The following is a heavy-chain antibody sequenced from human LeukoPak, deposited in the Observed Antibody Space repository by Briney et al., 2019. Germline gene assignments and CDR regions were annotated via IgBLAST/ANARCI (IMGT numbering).Heavy chain of an antibody. CDR1: KFTFSSYA. V-gene: IGHV3-23*01. CDR2: ISGSGGNT. D-gene: IGHD2-15*01. CDR3: AKDTDVVVPEYFQY. J-gene: IGHJ1*01. Sequence: PGGSLRLSCAASKFTFSSYAMNWVRPAAGKGLEWVSGISGSGGNTDYADSVKGRFTISRDNSENTLFLQMNSLRAEDTAIYYCAKDTDVVVPEYFQYWGQGTLVTVSS.